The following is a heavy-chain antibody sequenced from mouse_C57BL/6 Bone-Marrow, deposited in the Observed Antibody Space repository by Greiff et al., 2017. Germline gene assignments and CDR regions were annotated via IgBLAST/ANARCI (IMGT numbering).Heavy chain of an antibody. Sequence: EVQRVESGGGLVQPGGSLKLSCAASGFTFSDYGMAWVRQAPRKGPEWVAFISNSAYSIYYADTVTGRFTISRENAKNTLYLEMSSLRSEDTAMYYCARQITTVVGDYYFDYWGQGTTLTVSS. V-gene: IGHV5-15*01. CDR3: ARQITTVVGDYYFDY. CDR2: ISNSAYSI. D-gene: IGHD1-1*01. CDR1: GFTFSDYG. J-gene: IGHJ2*01.